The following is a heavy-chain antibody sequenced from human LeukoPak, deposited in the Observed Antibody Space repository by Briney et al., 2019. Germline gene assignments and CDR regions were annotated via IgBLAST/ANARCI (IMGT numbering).Heavy chain of an antibody. CDR3: ARAMTVMNYFDY. J-gene: IGHJ4*02. CDR2: IIPIFGTA. V-gene: IGHV1-69*13. CDR1: GGTFSSYA. D-gene: IGHD4-17*01. Sequence: VASVNVSCKASGGTFSSYAISWVRQAPRQGLEWMGGIIPIFGTANYAQKFQGRVTITADESTSTAYMELSSLRSEDTAVYYCARAMTVMNYFDYWGQGTLVTVSS.